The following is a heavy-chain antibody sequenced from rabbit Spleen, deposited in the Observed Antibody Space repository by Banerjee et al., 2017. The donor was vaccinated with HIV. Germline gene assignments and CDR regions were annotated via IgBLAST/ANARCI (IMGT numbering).Heavy chain of an antibody. CDR2: IYATKGST. CDR1: GIDFTNYY. CDR3: ARAIVPWLGLTRLDL. D-gene: IGHD4-1*01. V-gene: IGHV1S43*01. J-gene: IGHJ3*01. Sequence: QEQLTETGGGLVQPGGSLTLSCKASGIDFTNYYITWVRQAPGKGLEWIGIIYATKGSTDYASWVNGRFTISSDNAQSTVDLKMTSLTAADTATYFCARAIVPWLGLTRLDLWGPGTLVTVS.